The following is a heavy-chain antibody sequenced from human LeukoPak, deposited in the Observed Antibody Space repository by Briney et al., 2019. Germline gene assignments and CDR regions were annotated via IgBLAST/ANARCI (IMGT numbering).Heavy chain of an antibody. Sequence: SETLTLTCTVSGDSMNSSSFYWGWIRQPPGKGLEWIGEINHSGSTNYNTSRKSRVTISVDTSKNQFSLTLSAETAADTAVYYCARHETVRSSWYVGFDYWGQGTLVTVSS. CDR1: GDSMNSSSFY. CDR3: ARHETVRSSWYVGFDY. D-gene: IGHD6-13*01. CDR2: INHSGST. J-gene: IGHJ4*02. V-gene: IGHV4-39*01.